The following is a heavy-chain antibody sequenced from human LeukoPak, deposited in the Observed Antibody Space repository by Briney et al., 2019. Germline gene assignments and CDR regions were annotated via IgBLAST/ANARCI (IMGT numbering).Heavy chain of an antibody. CDR2: IYYSGST. J-gene: IGHJ4*02. V-gene: IGHV4-39*01. D-gene: IGHD6-19*01. CDR3: ARHAYSSGWYYFDY. Sequence: SEALSLTCTVSGGSISSGTYYWGWIRQPPGKGLEWIGSIYYSGSTYYNPSLKSRVTISVDTSKNQFSLKLSSVTAADTAVYYCARHAYSSGWYYFDYWGQGTLVTVSS. CDR1: GGSISSGTYY.